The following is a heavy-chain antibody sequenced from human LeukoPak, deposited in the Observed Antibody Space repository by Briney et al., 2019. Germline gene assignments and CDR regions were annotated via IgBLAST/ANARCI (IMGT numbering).Heavy chain of an antibody. J-gene: IGHJ4*02. CDR3: AREGHYDFWSGYYTF. CDR2: ISSNGSTI. V-gene: IGHV3-48*03. D-gene: IGHD3-3*01. CDR1: GFTFSSYE. Sequence: GGSLRLSCAASGFTFSSYEMNWVRQAPGKGLEWISYISSNGSTIYYADSVKGRFTISRDNAKNSLYLQMNSLRAEDTAVYYCAREGHYDFWSGYYTFWGQGTLVTVSS.